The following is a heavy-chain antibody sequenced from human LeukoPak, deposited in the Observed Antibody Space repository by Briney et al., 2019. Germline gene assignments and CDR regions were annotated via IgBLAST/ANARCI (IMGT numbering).Heavy chain of an antibody. Sequence: PGGSLRLSCAASGFTFSSYGMHWVRQAPGRGLEWVAVISYDGSNKYYADSVKGRFTISRDNSKNTLYLQMNSLRAEDTAVYYCATYYYDSSGYSWGMDVWGQGTTVTVSS. V-gene: IGHV3-30*03. J-gene: IGHJ6*02. CDR1: GFTFSSYG. CDR3: ATYYYDSSGYSWGMDV. D-gene: IGHD3-22*01. CDR2: ISYDGSNK.